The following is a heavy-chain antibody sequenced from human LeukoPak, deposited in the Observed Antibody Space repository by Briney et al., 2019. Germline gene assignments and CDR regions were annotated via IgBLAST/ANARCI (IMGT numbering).Heavy chain of an antibody. CDR1: GFTFSSYG. D-gene: IGHD1-26*01. CDR2: IWYDGSNK. V-gene: IGHV3-33*01. CDR3: ASRLFPSQGRLGATKPPFDY. Sequence: GGSLRLSCAASGFTFSSYGMHWVRQAPGKGLEWVAVIWYDGSNKYYADSVRGRFTISRDNSKNTLYLLMNSLRAEVTAVYYCASRLFPSQGRLGATKPPFDYWGQGTLVTVSS. J-gene: IGHJ4*02.